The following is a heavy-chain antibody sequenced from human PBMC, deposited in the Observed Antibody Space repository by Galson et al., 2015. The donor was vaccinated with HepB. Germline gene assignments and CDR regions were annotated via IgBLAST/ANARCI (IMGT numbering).Heavy chain of an antibody. CDR3: ARARYCSSTSCYTELDY. D-gene: IGHD2-2*02. J-gene: IGHJ4*02. CDR2: IIPIFGTA. V-gene: IGHV1-69*13. CDR1: GGTFSSYA. Sequence: SVKVSCKASGGTFSSYAISWVRQAPGQGLEWMGGIIPIFGTANYAQKFQGRVTITADGSTSTAYMELSSLRSEDTAVYYCARARYCSSTSCYTELDYWGQGTLVTVSS.